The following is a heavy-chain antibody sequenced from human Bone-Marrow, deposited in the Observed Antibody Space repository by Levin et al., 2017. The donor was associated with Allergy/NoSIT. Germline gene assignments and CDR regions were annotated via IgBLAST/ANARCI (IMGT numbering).Heavy chain of an antibody. CDR2: IYYTGST. CDR1: SASVRTYY. D-gene: IGHD6-6*01. J-gene: IGHJ4*02. Sequence: PSETLSLTCTVSSASVRTYYWSWLRQPPGKGLEWIAYIYYTGSTNSNPSLKSRVTVPVDTSKNQFSLELTSVTAADTAVYYCARIVPGGASFDSWGQGTLVIVSS. CDR3: ARIVPGGASFDS. V-gene: IGHV4-59*02.